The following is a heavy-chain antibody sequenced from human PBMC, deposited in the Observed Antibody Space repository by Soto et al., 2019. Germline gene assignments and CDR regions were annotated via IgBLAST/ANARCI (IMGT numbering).Heavy chain of an antibody. Sequence: LSLTCAVSGGSISSGGYSWSWIRQPPGEGLEWIGYIYHSGSTYYNPSLKSRVTISVDRSKNQFSLKLSSVTAADTAVYYCARARLAVAGNRTIASYFDYWGQGTLVTVSS. V-gene: IGHV4-30-2*01. D-gene: IGHD6-19*01. CDR1: GGSISSGGYS. J-gene: IGHJ4*02. CDR3: ARARLAVAGNRTIASYFDY. CDR2: IYHSGST.